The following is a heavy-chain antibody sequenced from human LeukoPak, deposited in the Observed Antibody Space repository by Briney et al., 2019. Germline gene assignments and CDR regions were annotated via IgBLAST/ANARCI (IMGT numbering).Heavy chain of an antibody. CDR1: GFTFSSYE. J-gene: IGHJ5*02. V-gene: IGHV3-48*03. CDR2: ISSSGSTI. Sequence: GGSLRLSCAASGFTFSSYEMNWVRQAPGKGLEWVSYISSSGSTIYYADSVKGRFTIPRDNAKNSLYLQMNSLRAEDTAVYYCARGLSTYYDFWSGVNWFDPWGQGTLVTVSS. CDR3: ARGLSTYYDFWSGVNWFDP. D-gene: IGHD3-3*01.